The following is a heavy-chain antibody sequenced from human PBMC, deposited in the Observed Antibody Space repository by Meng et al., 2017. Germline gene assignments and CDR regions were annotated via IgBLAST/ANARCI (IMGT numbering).Heavy chain of an antibody. Sequence: GGSLRLSCAASGFTFSSYAMHWVRQAPGKGLEWVAVISYDGSNKYYADSVKGRFTISRDNAKKSLYLQMNSLRAEDTAVYYCARVWRHYRDYWGQGTLVTVSS. J-gene: IGHJ4*02. CDR2: ISYDGSNK. V-gene: IGHV3-30*04. CDR3: ARVWRHYRDY. CDR1: GFTFSSYA. D-gene: IGHD1-1*01.